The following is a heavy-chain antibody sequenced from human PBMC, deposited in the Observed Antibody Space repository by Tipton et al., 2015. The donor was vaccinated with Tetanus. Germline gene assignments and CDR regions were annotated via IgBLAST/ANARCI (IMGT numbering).Heavy chain of an antibody. J-gene: IGHJ4*02. V-gene: IGHV1-69*05. D-gene: IGHD3/OR15-3a*01. CDR2: IIPIFGTI. CDR1: GGSFSTYV. CDR3: AREGTVQAAPGKHFDY. Sequence: QSGPEVKKPGSSVKVSCETSGGSFSTYVTSWVRQAPGQGLEWMGSIIPIFGTITYAQKLQGRITLTRDTSTSTVYMQLSSLRSEDTAVYYCAREGTVQAAPGKHFDYWGQGTLVTVSS.